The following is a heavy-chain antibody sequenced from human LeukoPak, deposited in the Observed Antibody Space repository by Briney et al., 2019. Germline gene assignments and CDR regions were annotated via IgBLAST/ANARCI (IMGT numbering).Heavy chain of an antibody. D-gene: IGHD4-11*01. CDR1: GGSISSYY. CDR3: ARGVSGADYNGDASDI. CDR2: IYYSGST. Sequence: PSETLSLTCTVSGGSISSYYWSWIRQPPGKGLEWIGYIYYSGSTNYNPSLKSRVTISVDTSKNQFSLKLSSVTAADTAVYYCARGVSGADYNGDASDIWGQGTMVTVSS. J-gene: IGHJ3*02. V-gene: IGHV4-59*01.